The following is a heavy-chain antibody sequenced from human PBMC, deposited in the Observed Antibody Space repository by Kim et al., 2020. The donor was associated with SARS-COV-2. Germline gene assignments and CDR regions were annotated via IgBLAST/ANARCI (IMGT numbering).Heavy chain of an antibody. CDR2: ISGDGGSK. J-gene: IGHJ3*02. Sequence: GGSLRLSCAASGFTFDDYAMHWVRQAPGKGLEWVSLISGDGGSKYYADSVKGRFTISRDNSKNSLYLQMNSLRTEDTALYYCAKVFRSGYYFFYAFDIWGQGTMVTVSS. D-gene: IGHD3-22*01. V-gene: IGHV3-43*02. CDR3: AKVFRSGYYFFYAFDI. CDR1: GFTFDDYA.